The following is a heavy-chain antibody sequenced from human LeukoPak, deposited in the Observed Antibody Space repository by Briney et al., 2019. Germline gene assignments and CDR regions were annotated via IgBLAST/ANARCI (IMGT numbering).Heavy chain of an antibody. V-gene: IGHV4-39*07. CDR1: GGSISSSSYY. D-gene: IGHD3-22*01. CDR2: IYYSGST. Sequence: SETLSLTCTVSGGSISSSSYYWGWIRQPPGTGLEWIGSIYYSGSTYYNPSLKSRVTISVDTSKNQFSLKLSSVTAADTAVYYCARVVTYYDSSGQDYWGQGTLVTVSS. CDR3: ARVVTYYDSSGQDY. J-gene: IGHJ4*02.